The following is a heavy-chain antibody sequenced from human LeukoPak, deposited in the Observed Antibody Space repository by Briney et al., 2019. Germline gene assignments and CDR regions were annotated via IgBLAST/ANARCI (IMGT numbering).Heavy chain of an antibody. CDR1: GLPFCSYA. Sequence: GRPLSLPCAASGLPFCSYAMLWARQAPGEGPVWVADISYDGSKKYYADSVKCRFTISRDNSKNTQYLQMNRLKAEDTAVYYCAITASYYYDSSGYIDYWGQGTLVTVSS. J-gene: IGHJ4*02. CDR2: ISYDGSKK. CDR3: AITASYYYDSSGYIDY. D-gene: IGHD3-22*01. V-gene: IGHV3-30-3*01.